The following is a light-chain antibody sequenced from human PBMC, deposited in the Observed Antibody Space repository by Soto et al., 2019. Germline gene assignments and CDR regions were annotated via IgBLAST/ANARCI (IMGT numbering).Light chain of an antibody. CDR1: SSNIGAGYD. V-gene: IGLV1-40*01. CDR3: QSYDSSLSGYV. Sequence: QSVLKQPPSVSGAPGQRVTISCTGSSSNIGAGYDVHWYQQLPGTAPKLLIYGNSNRPSGVPDRFSGSKSGTSASLAITGLQAEDEADYYCQSYDSSLSGYVFGTGTK. CDR2: GNS. J-gene: IGLJ1*01.